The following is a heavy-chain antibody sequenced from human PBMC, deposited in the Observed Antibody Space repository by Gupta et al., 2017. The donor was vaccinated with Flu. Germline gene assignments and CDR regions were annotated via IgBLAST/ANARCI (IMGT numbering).Heavy chain of an antibody. CDR3: ARVWDFGVTLDL. CDR2: ITAYTGYK. D-gene: IGHD3-3*01. V-gene: IGHV1-18*04. CDR1: NYGFSSFG. Sequence: QIQLVQSGGEMRRPGASVNISCKASNYGFSSFGLAWVRQAPGQGLEWMAWITAYTGYKKYSKSLQGRVTLTTDTSTKTAYMELRGLKADDTAVYYCARVWDFGVTLDLWGQGTLVTVSS. J-gene: IGHJ5*02.